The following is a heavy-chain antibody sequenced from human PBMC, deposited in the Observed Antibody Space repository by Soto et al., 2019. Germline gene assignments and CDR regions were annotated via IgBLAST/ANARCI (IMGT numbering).Heavy chain of an antibody. J-gene: IGHJ5*02. V-gene: IGHV4-34*01. Sequence: PSETLSLTCAVYGGSFSGYYWSWIRQPPGKGLEWIGEINHSGSTNYNPSLKSRVTISVDTSKNQFSLKLSSVTAADTAVYYCARGSGITFGGVIVIAWFDPRGQGTLVTVSS. CDR1: GGSFSGYY. CDR3: ARGSGITFGGVIVIAWFDP. CDR2: INHSGST. D-gene: IGHD3-16*02.